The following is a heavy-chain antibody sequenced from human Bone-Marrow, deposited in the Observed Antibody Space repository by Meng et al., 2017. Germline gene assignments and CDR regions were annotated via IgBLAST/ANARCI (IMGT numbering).Heavy chain of an antibody. J-gene: IGHJ4*02. CDR3: AHRRSDSGWFGY. D-gene: IGHD6-19*01. CDR1: GFSLSTSGMG. Sequence: QITLKESGPPVINPHQTLTLTCTFSGFSLSTSGMGVAWIRQPPGKALEWLALIYWDDETRYSPALKNRLTVTKDSSKNQVVFRMANLDPADTATYYCAHRRSDSGWFGYWGQGTLVTVSS. CDR2: IYWDDET. V-gene: IGHV2-5*02.